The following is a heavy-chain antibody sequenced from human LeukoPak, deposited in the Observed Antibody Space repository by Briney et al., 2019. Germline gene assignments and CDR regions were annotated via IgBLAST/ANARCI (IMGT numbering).Heavy chain of an antibody. J-gene: IGHJ3*02. Sequence: ASVKVSCKAPGYTFTNYGISWVRQAPGQGLEWMGWISAYNTNTKYAEKLQGRVTMTTDTSTSTTYMELRSLRFDDTAVYYCARRPMFGESSHAFDIWGQGTMVTVSS. CDR3: ARRPMFGESSHAFDI. CDR1: GYTFTNYG. CDR2: ISAYNTNT. V-gene: IGHV1-18*01. D-gene: IGHD3-10*02.